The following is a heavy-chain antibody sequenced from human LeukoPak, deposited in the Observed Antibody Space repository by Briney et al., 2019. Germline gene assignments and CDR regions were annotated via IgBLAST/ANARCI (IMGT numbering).Heavy chain of an antibody. CDR3: ARTYYYGSGREKPYYYYYMDV. CDR1: GCTFTGYY. J-gene: IGHJ6*03. CDR2: INPNSGGT. V-gene: IGHV1-2*02. Sequence: ASVKVSCKACGCTFTGYYMHWVRQAPGQGLEGMGWINPNSGGTNYSQKFQGRVTITRDSSVSRDYMELSRLRSDDTAVYYCARTYYYGSGREKPYYYYYMDVWGKGTTVTVSS. D-gene: IGHD3-10*01.